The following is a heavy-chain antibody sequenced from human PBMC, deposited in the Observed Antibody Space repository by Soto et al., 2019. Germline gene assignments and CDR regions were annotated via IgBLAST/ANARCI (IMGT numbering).Heavy chain of an antibody. V-gene: IGHV3-11*06. J-gene: IGHJ6*02. CDR2: ISSSGSST. Sequence: VQLVESGGGLVKPGGSLRLSCAASGFTLNDYYMNWIRQAPGKGLEWVSDISSSGSSTNYADSVKGRFTISRDNAKNSLYLQMNSLRAEDTAVYYCAREDAYRGIRGVSQRFYYGMDVWGQGTTVTVSS. CDR1: GFTLNDYY. CDR3: AREDAYRGIRGVSQRFYYGMDV. D-gene: IGHD3-10*01.